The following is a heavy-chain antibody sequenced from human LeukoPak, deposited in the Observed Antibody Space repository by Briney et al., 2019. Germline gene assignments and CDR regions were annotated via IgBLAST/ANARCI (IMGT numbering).Heavy chain of an antibody. D-gene: IGHD3-16*02. CDR1: GYTFTVNH. CDR3: AREADIVSFDL. CDR2: NDPNSGGT. Sequence: ALVKVSCKASGYTFTVNHVHWVRQAPGQGLEWMGWNDPNSGGTKYAQKFQDRVAMTSDTSISTAYMELSGLRSDDTAVYFCAREADIVSFDLWGRGTRVTVSS. J-gene: IGHJ2*01. V-gene: IGHV1-2*02.